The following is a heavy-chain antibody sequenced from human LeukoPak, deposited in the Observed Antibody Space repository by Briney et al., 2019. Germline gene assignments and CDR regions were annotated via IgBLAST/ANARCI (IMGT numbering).Heavy chain of an antibody. D-gene: IGHD2-15*01. CDR3: CSGGSY. V-gene: IGHV3-7*03. CDR1: GFTFSSHW. J-gene: IGHJ4*02. CDR2: VKEDVSAG. Sequence: PGGSLRLSCAASGFTFSSHWMTWVRQAPGKGLEWVASVKEDVSAGNYVDSVKGRFTISRDNAKNTVYLQMNSLRVEDTAVYYACSGGSYWGQGSLVTVSS.